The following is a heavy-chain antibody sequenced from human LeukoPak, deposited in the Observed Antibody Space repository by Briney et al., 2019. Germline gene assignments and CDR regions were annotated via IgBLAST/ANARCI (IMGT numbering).Heavy chain of an antibody. CDR3: ARDRPPYGSGSYYNI. Sequence: QTWGSLRLSCAASGFTFSTYWMSWVRQAPGKGLEWVANIKQDGSEKYYVDSVKGRFTISRDNAKNSLYLQMNSLRAEDTAVYYCARDRPPYGSGSYYNIWGKGTLVTVSS. CDR2: IKQDGSEK. D-gene: IGHD3-10*01. J-gene: IGHJ4*02. V-gene: IGHV3-7*01. CDR1: GFTFSTYW.